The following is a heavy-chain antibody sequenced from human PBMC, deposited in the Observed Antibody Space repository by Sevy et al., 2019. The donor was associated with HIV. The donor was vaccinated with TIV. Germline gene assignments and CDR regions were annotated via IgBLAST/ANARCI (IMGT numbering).Heavy chain of an antibody. V-gene: IGHV3-49*03. CDR2: IRSKAYGGTT. Sequence: GGSLRLSCTASGFTFGDYAMSWFRQAPGKGLEWVGFIRSKAYGGTTEYAASVKGRFTISREDSKSIAYLQMNSLKTEDTAVYYCTREAGSSWYYYYYGMDVWGQGTTVTVSS. J-gene: IGHJ6*02. CDR1: GFTFGDYA. CDR3: TREAGSSWYYYYYGMDV. D-gene: IGHD6-13*01.